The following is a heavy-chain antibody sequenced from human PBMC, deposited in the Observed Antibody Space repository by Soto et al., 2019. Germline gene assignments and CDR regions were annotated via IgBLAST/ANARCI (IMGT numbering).Heavy chain of an antibody. J-gene: IGHJ6*02. CDR3: ARSLLDEYSSSWRTAYYGMDV. CDR1: GYTFTSYD. Sequence: ASVKVSCKASGYTFTSYDINWVRQATGQGLGWMGWMNPNNGNTNYAQKFQGRVTMTTDTSTSTAYMELSALIPDDTAVYYCARSLLDEYSSSWRTAYYGMDVWGQGTTVTVSS. D-gene: IGHD6-13*01. CDR2: MNPNNGNT. V-gene: IGHV1-8*01.